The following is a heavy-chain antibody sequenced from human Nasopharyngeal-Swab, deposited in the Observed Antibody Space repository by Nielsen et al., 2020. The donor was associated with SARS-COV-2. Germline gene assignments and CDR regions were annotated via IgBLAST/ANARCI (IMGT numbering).Heavy chain of an antibody. CDR2: IYYSGST. CDR3: ARGFDY. V-gene: IGHV4-59*02. Sequence: SETLSLTCTVSGGSVTSYYWSWIRQPPGKGLEWIGYIYYSGSTKYNPSLKSRVIISVDTSKNQFSLKLSSVTAADTAVYYCARGFDYWGQGTLVTVSS. CDR1: GGSVTSYY. J-gene: IGHJ4*02.